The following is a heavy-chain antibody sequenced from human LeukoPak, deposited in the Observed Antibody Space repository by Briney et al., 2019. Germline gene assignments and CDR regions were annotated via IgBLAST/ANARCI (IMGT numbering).Heavy chain of an antibody. CDR1: GGSISSYY. V-gene: IGHV4-59*01. Sequence: PSETLSLTCTVSGGSISSYYWSWVRQPPGKGLEWIGYIYYSGSTNYNPSLKSRVTISVDTSKNQFSLKLSSVTAADTAVYYCARSDSSSWGDPFDYWGQGTLVTVSS. CDR3: ARSDSSSWGDPFDY. D-gene: IGHD6-13*01. J-gene: IGHJ4*02. CDR2: IYYSGST.